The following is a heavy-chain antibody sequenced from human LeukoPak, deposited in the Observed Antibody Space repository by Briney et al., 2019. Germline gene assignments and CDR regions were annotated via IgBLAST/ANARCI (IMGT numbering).Heavy chain of an antibody. D-gene: IGHD3-10*01. CDR2: IYGSGST. CDR1: GGSIRSY. Sequence: SETLSLTCTVSGGSIRSYWSWIRQPAGKGLEWIGRIYGSGSTDYNPSLKSRVTMSIDTSKNQFSLHLISVTAADTAVYYCARDSGTTGEVKFDPWGQGTLVTVSS. V-gene: IGHV4-4*07. J-gene: IGHJ5*02. CDR3: ARDSGTTGEVKFDP.